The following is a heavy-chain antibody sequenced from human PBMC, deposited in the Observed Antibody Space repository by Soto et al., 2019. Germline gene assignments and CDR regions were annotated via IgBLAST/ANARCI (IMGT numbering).Heavy chain of an antibody. CDR1: GLTFRSYA. D-gene: IGHD1-1*01. J-gene: IGHJ6*02. CDR2: INGFGDEP. Sequence: EVQLLESGGGLVQPGGSLRLSCVASGLTFRSYAMSWVRQAPGKGLEWVSGINGFGDEPRYRDSVQGRFTTSRDNSKNTVYLQMNSLRVEDTAIYFCANVDWNYGKDAWGQGTTVIVSS. CDR3: ANVDWNYGKDA. V-gene: IGHV3-23*01.